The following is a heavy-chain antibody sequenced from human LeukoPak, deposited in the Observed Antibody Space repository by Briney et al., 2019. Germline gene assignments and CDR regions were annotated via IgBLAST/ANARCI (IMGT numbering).Heavy chain of an antibody. Sequence: GGSLRLSCAASGFGFSNFWMSWVRQAPGKGLEWVSGINWNGGSTGYADSVKGRFTISRDNAKNSLYLQMNSLRAEDTALYYCARTSTPNYYDSSGFCYFDYWGQGTLVTVSS. D-gene: IGHD3-22*01. J-gene: IGHJ4*02. CDR3: ARTSTPNYYDSSGFCYFDY. V-gene: IGHV3-20*04. CDR1: GFGFSNFW. CDR2: INWNGGST.